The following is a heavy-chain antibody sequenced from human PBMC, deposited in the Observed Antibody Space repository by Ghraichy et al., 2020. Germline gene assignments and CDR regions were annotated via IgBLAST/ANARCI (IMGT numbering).Heavy chain of an antibody. J-gene: IGHJ4*02. CDR2: IKQDGSEK. CDR3: ARDGRAYTSGWTGY. D-gene: IGHD6-19*01. Sequence: GGSLRLSCAASGFTFSSYWMNWVRQAPGKGLEWVANIKQDGSEKYYLDSVKGRFTISRDNAKNSLFLQMNSLRAEDTAVYYCARDGRAYTSGWTGYWGQGTLVTVSS. V-gene: IGHV3-7*01. CDR1: GFTFSSYW.